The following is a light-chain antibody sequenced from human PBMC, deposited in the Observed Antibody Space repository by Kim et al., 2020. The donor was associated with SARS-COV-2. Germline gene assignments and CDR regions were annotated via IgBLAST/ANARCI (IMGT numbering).Light chain of an antibody. CDR1: QSINTG. CDR3: QQYKDSSFT. J-gene: IGKJ2*01. V-gene: IGKV1-5*01. CDR2: DAS. Sequence: SRCVGDRVTITCRASQSINTGLDWFQRKPGKAPRLLIHDASTLQSGVPSRFSGSGSGTEFTLTISSLEPDDFASYFCQQYKDSSFTFGQGTKLEI.